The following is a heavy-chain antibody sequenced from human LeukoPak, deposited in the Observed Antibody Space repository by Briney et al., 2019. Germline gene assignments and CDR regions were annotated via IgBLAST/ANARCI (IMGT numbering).Heavy chain of an antibody. Sequence: ASVKVSCKASGYTFTGYYMHWVRQAPGQGLEWMGWINPNSGGTNYAQKFQGRVTMTRDTSISTAYMELSRLRSDDTAVYYCASATIFGVVIDYYMDVWGEGTTVTVSS. CDR2: INPNSGGT. CDR3: ASATIFGVVIDYYMDV. D-gene: IGHD3-3*01. V-gene: IGHV1-2*02. CDR1: GYTFTGYY. J-gene: IGHJ6*03.